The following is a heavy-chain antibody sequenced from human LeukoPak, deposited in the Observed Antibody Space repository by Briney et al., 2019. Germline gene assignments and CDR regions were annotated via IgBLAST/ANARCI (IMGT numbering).Heavy chain of an antibody. D-gene: IGHD3-10*01. CDR2: IYTSGST. CDR3: AGSYYYGSGSYGS. CDR1: GGSISSGSYY. V-gene: IGHV4-61*02. Sequence: SQTLSLTCTVSGGSISSGSYYWSWIRQPAGKGLEWIGRIYTSGSTIYNPSLKSRVTMSVDTSKNQFSLKLSSVTAADTAVYYCAGSYYYGSGSYGSWGQGTLVTVSS. J-gene: IGHJ5*02.